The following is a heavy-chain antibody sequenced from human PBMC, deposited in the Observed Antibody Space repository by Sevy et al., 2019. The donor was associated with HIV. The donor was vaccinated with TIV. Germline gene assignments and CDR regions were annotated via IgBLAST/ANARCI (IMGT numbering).Heavy chain of an antibody. D-gene: IGHD3-10*01. CDR2: IYYSGST. CDR3: ARVGSYYYDRAYFDY. CDR1: GGSISSGDYY. J-gene: IGHJ4*02. V-gene: IGHV4-30-4*01. Sequence: SETLSLTCTVSGGSISSGDYYWSWIRQPPGKGLEWIGYIYYSGSTYYNPSLKSQVTISVDTSKNQFSLKLSSVTAADTAVYYCARVGSYYYDRAYFDYWGQGTLVTVSS.